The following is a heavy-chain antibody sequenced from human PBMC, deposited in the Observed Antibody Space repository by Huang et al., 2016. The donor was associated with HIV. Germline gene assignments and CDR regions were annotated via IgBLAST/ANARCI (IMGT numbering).Heavy chain of an antibody. Sequence: LSCAASGFTFSYYAMYWVRQAPGKGLEWVAIISHDGNKKYYADSVKGRFTISRDNSKNTLYLQMNSLRAEDTAVYYCARDFGPGYCNGGSCYPGYWGQGTLVTVSS. CDR3: ARDFGPGYCNGGSCYPGY. CDR1: GFTFSYYA. D-gene: IGHD2-15*01. J-gene: IGHJ4*02. V-gene: IGHV3-30-3*01. CDR2: ISHDGNKK.